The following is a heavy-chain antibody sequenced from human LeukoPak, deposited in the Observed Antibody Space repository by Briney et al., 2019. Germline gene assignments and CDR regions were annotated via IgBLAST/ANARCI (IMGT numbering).Heavy chain of an antibody. V-gene: IGHV1-69*05. CDR2: IIPIFGTA. J-gene: IGHJ5*02. CDR1: GGTFSGYA. Sequence: HGSSVKVSCKASGGTFSGYAISWVRQAPGQGLEWMGGIIPIFGTANYAQKFQGRVTITTDESTSTAYMELSSLRSEGTAVNYCARDDWFDPWGQGTLVTVSS. CDR3: ARDDWFDP.